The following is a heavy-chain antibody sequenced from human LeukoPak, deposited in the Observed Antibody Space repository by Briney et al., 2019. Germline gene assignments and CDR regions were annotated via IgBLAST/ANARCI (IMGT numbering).Heavy chain of an antibody. CDR1: GYTFTSYY. J-gene: IGHJ4*02. Sequence: GASVKVSCKASGYTFTSYYMHWVRQAPGQGLEWMGLINPSGGGTSYAQKFQGRVTMTRDTSTSTVYMELSSLRSEDTAVYYCARDLARTRYYDSGPYWGQGTLVTVSS. D-gene: IGHD3-22*01. CDR3: ARDLARTRYYDSGPY. CDR2: INPSGGGT. V-gene: IGHV1-46*01.